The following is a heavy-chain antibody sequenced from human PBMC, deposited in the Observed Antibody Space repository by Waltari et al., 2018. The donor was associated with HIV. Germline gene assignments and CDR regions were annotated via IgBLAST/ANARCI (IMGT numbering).Heavy chain of an antibody. V-gene: IGHV5-51*03. CDR3: ARRGNNYGDAFDI. D-gene: IGHD4-17*01. CDR2: IYPSDSDT. CDR1: GYDFTTYW. Sequence: EVQLVQSGAEVKKPGESLKISCKASGYDFTTYWIGWVRQMPGKGLECMGLIYPSDSDTKCSPSFQGQVTLSADKSINTAYLHWSSLKAPDTAIYYCARRGNNYGDAFDIWGQGTMVNVS. J-gene: IGHJ3*02.